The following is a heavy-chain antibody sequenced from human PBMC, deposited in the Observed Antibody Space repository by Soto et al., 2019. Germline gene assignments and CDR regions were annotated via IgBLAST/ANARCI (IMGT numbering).Heavy chain of an antibody. CDR2: ISSSSSTI. D-gene: IGHD6-19*01. J-gene: IGHJ5*02. CDR3: AREAYSSGLNWFDP. CDR1: GFTFSSYS. Sequence: GGSLRLSCAASGFTFSSYSMNWVRQAPGKGLEWVSYISSSSSTIYYADSVKGRSTISRDNAKNSLYLQMNSLRDEDTAVYYCAREAYSSGLNWFDPWGQGTLVTVSS. V-gene: IGHV3-48*02.